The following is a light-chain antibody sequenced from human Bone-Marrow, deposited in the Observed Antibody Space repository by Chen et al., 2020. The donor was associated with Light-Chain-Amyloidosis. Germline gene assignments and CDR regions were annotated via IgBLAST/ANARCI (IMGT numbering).Light chain of an antibody. CDR2: EDD. V-gene: IGLV6-57*01. CDR3: QSYQGSGQGV. CDR1: SGSIATNY. J-gene: IGLJ3*02. Sequence: NLMLTQPHSVSESPGKTVIISCTRSSGSIATNYVQWYQQRPGSSPTTVIYEDDQRPSGVPDRFSGSIDRSSNSASLTISGLKTEDEADYYCQSYQGSGQGVFGGGTKLTVL.